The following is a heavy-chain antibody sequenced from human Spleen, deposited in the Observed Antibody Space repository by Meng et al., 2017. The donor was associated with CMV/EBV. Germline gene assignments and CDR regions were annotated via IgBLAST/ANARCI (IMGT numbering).Heavy chain of an antibody. CDR3: ARGKIGPETFDP. V-gene: IGHV4-61*01. Sequence: SETLSLTCSVSGGSVSSGSFYWSWIRQPPGKGLEWIGDIYHSGTTNSNPSLKSRVTVSVDTSKNQFSLKLTSVTAADSAVYYCARGKIGPETFDPWGQGTLVTVSS. CDR2: IYHSGTT. J-gene: IGHJ5*02. CDR1: GGSVSSGSFY. D-gene: IGHD3-22*01.